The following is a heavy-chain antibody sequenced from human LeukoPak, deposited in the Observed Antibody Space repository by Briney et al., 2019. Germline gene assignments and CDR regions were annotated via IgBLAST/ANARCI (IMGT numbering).Heavy chain of an antibody. Sequence: GGSLRLSCAVSGFTLGDHFLDWVRQAPGKGLEWVGRSRNKAKSYTTEYAASVKGRFTISRDDSKNSLYLQMNSLETEDTAVYYCVRVGSVSGSDYLDYWGQGTLVTVSS. CDR2: SRNKAKSYTT. V-gene: IGHV3-72*01. CDR3: VRVGSVSGSDYLDY. J-gene: IGHJ4*02. D-gene: IGHD6-19*01. CDR1: GFTLGDHF.